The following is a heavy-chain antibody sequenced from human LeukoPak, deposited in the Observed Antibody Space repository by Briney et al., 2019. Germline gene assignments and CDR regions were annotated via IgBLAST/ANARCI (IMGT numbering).Heavy chain of an antibody. Sequence: GGSLRLSCAASAFTFSSYSMNWVRQAPGKGLEWVSSISSSGSYIYYADSVKGRFTISRDNAKNSLYLQMNSLRVEDTALYYCARAQTYGDSRLLLDYWGQGTLVTVSS. V-gene: IGHV3-21*04. CDR2: ISSSGSYI. D-gene: IGHD2-21*02. CDR1: AFTFSSYS. J-gene: IGHJ4*02. CDR3: ARAQTYGDSRLLLDY.